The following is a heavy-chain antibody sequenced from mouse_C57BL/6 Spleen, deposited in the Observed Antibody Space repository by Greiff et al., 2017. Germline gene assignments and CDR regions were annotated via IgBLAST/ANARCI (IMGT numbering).Heavy chain of an antibody. J-gene: IGHJ4*01. CDR1: GYTFTSYG. CDR2: IYPRSGNT. CDR3: AREGYGSSPYAMDY. Sequence: QVQLQQSGAELARPGASVKLSCKASGYTFTSYGISWVKQRTGQGLEWIGEIYPRSGNTYYNEKFKGKATLTADKSSSTAYMELRSLTSEDSAVYFCAREGYGSSPYAMDYWGQGTSVTVSS. V-gene: IGHV1-81*01. D-gene: IGHD1-1*01.